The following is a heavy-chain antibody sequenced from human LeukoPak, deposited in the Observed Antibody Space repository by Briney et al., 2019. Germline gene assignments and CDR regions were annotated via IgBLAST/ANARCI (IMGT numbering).Heavy chain of an antibody. CDR1: GFTFSKAW. CDR3: ARQTLGATGYSAFDF. Sequence: GGSLRLSCAASGFTFSKAWMTWVRQAPGKGLEWVSYISDSGSPIYYADSVKGRFTVSRDNAKNSLYLQMNSLRAEDTALYYCARQTLGATGYSAFDFWGQGTLVTVSS. D-gene: IGHD3-9*01. J-gene: IGHJ3*01. V-gene: IGHV3-48*03. CDR2: ISDSGSPI.